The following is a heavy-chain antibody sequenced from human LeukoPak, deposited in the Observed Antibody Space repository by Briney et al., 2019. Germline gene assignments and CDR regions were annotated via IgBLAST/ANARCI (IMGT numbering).Heavy chain of an antibody. CDR1: GFTFSSYA. CDR2: ISGSGGST. V-gene: IGHV3-23*01. CDR3: AREEMATIGY. Sequence: GGSLRLSCAASGFTFSSYAMSWVRQAPGKGLEWVSAISGSGGSTYYADSVKGRFTISRDNAKNSLYLQMNSLRAEDTAVYYCAREEMATIGYWGQGTLVTVSS. J-gene: IGHJ4*02. D-gene: IGHD5-24*01.